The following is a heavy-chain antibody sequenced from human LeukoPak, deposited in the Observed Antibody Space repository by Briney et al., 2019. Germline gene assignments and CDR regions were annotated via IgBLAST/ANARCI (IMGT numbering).Heavy chain of an antibody. V-gene: IGHV3-21*01. CDR2: ISSSSSYI. J-gene: IGHJ4*02. CDR1: GFTFSSYS. D-gene: IGHD6-19*01. Sequence: GGSLRLSCTASGFTFSSYSMNWVRQAPGKGLEWVSSISSSSSYIYYADSVKGRFTISRDNAKNSLYLQMNSLRAEDTAVYYCARGAVAGYFDYWGQGTLVTVSS. CDR3: ARGAVAGYFDY.